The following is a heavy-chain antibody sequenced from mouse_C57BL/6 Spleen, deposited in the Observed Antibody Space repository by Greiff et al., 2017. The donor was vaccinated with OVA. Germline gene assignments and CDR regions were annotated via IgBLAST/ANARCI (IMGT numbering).Heavy chain of an antibody. CDR1: GFNFKDDS. CDR2: IDPENGYT. D-gene: IGHD3-3*01. Sequence: VQLQQSGAELVRPGASVKLSCTASGFNFKDDSMHWVKQRPEQGLEWIGWIDPENGYTEYASTFPGKATITADTSSNTPYLQISSLKSEDTADCNRTGEGYYFDYWGKGTTLTVSS. CDR3: TGEGYYFDY. J-gene: IGHJ2*01. V-gene: IGHV14-4*01.